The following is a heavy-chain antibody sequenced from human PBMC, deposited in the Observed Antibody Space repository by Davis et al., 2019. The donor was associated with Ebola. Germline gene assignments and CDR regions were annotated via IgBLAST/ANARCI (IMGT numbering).Heavy chain of an antibody. Sequence: AASVKVSCKASGGTFSSYAISWVRQAPGQGLEWMGGIIPIFGTANYAQKFQGRATITADESTSTAYRELSSLRSEDTAVYYCARDSRGGVVVAATFWFDPWGQGTLVTVSS. CDR2: IIPIFGTA. V-gene: IGHV1-69*13. D-gene: IGHD2-15*01. CDR1: GGTFSSYA. J-gene: IGHJ5*02. CDR3: ARDSRGGVVVAATFWFDP.